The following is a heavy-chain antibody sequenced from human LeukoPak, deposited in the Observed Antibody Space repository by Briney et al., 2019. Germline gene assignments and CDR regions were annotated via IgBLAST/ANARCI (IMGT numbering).Heavy chain of an antibody. V-gene: IGHV4-39*01. J-gene: IGHJ5*02. D-gene: IGHD4-17*01. CDR2: IYYSGST. Sequence: SETLSLTCTVSGGSLSRSSYFWGWIRQPPGKGLEWIGRIYYSGSTYYNPSLESRVTISVDTSNNQFSLKLSSVTATDTAVYYCASPSGGDYLPWGQGTLVTVSS. CDR3: ASPSGGDYLP. CDR1: GGSLSRSSYF.